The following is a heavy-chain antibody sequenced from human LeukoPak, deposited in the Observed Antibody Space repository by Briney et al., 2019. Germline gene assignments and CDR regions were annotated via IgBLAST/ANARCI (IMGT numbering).Heavy chain of an antibody. D-gene: IGHD2-15*01. CDR1: GYTFTGYY. J-gene: IGHJ4*02. CDR3: ARERKYCSGGSCYSEFDY. V-gene: IGHV1-2*02. CDR2: IDPNSGGT. Sequence: ASVKVSCKASGYTFTGYYMHWVRQAPGQGLVWMGWIDPNSGGTNYAQKFQGRVTMTRDTSISTAYMELSRLRSDDTAVYYCARERKYCSGGSCYSEFDYWGQGTLVTVSS.